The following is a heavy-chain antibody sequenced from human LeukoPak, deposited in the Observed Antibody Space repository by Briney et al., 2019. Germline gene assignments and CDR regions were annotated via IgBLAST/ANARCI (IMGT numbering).Heavy chain of an antibody. D-gene: IGHD2-2*01. J-gene: IGHJ6*02. CDR3: YWRYCSSTSCLLYGMDV. CDR2: IRSKANSYAT. CDR1: GFTFSGSA. V-gene: IGHV3-73*01. Sequence: GGSLRLSCAASGFTFSGSAMHWVRQASGKGLEWVGRIRSKANSYATAYAASVNGRFTISRDDSKNTAYLQMNSLKTEDTAVYYCYWRYCSSTSCLLYGMDVWGQGTTVTVSS.